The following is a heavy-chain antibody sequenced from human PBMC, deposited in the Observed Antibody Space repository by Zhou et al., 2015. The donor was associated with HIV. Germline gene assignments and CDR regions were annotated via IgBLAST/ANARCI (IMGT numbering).Heavy chain of an antibody. CDR3: ARLSYDFWSGYPPPEANPPSDY. Sequence: QVQLVQSGAEVKKPGSSVKVSCKASGGTFSSYAISWVRQAPGQGLEWMGGIIPIFGTANYAQKFQGRVTITADESTSTAYMELSSLRSEDTAVYYCARLSYDFWSGYPPPEANPPSDYWGRGNPGHRLL. D-gene: IGHD3-3*01. J-gene: IGHJ4*02. CDR2: IIPIFGTA. CDR1: GGTFSSYA. V-gene: IGHV1-69*01.